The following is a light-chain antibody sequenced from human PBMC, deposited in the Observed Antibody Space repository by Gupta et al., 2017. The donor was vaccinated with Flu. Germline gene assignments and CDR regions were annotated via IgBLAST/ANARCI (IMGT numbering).Light chain of an antibody. CDR1: SSNIGRKT. J-gene: IGLJ3*02. CDR3: ASWDDSLNGGG. V-gene: IGLV1-44*01. CDR2: TNN. Sequence: VTISCSGSSSNIGRKTVNWYQKLQGTAPKRLIYTNNQRPSGVTDRFSGSKSDTSASLAIRGLQSEDEAEYYCASWDDSLNGGGFGGGTKLTVL.